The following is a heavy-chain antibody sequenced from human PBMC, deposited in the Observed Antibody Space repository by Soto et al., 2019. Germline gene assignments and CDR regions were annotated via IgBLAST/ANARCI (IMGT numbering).Heavy chain of an antibody. CDR1: GFTFSSYS. V-gene: IGHV3-21*01. Sequence: EVQLVESGGGLVKPGGSLRLSCAASGFTFSSYSMNWVRQAPGKGLEWVSSISSSSSYIYYADSVKGRFTISRDNAKHSRYLQMNSLREEDTAVYYCARDDALPETSGMDLWGQGTTVTVSS. CDR2: ISSSSSYI. J-gene: IGHJ6*02. CDR3: ARDDALPETSGMDL.